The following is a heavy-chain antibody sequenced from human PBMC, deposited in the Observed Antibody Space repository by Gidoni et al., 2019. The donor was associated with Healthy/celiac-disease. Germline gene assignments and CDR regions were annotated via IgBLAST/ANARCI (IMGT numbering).Heavy chain of an antibody. CDR1: GFTFSRYG. Sequence: QVQLVDSGGGVVEPGRSLRLSCASSGFTFSRYGMHWVRQAPGKGREWVAVKWYDGINKDYADYGKGRFTISRDNSKNTLYLQMNSLRAEDTAVYYCARDGAPGANFDYWGQGTLVTVSS. V-gene: IGHV3-33*01. CDR2: KWYDGINK. D-gene: IGHD3-16*01. J-gene: IGHJ4*02. CDR3: ARDGAPGANFDY.